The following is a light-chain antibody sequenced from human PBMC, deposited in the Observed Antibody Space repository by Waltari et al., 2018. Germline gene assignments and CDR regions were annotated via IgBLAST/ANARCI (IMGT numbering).Light chain of an antibody. CDR2: WAS. J-gene: IGKJ2*01. V-gene: IGKV4-1*01. Sequence: DIVMTQSPDSLAVSLGETATINCKSSQSVLYSSNNKNYLAWYHQKPGQPPKLLIYWASTRESVVPDRFSGSGSGTDFTLTISSLQAEDVAVYYCQQYYSTLLYTFGQGTKLEIK. CDR3: QQYYSTLLYT. CDR1: QSVLYSSNNKNY.